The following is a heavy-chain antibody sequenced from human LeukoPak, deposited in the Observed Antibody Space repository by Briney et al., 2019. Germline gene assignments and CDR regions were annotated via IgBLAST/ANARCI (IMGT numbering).Heavy chain of an antibody. J-gene: IGHJ4*02. D-gene: IGHD3-22*01. V-gene: IGHV3-21*01. CDR2: ISSSSSYI. CDR3: ARDPSYDSSGYCDY. Sequence: KPGGSLRLSCAASGFTFSSYSMNWVRQAPGKGLEWVSSISSSSSYIYYADSVKGQFTISRDNAKNSLYLQMNSLRAEDTAVYYCARDPSYDSSGYCDYWGQGTLVTVSS. CDR1: GFTFSSYS.